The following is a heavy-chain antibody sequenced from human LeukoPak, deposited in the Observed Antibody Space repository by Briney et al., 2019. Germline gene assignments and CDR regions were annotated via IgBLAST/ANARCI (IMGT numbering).Heavy chain of an antibody. J-gene: IGHJ4*02. CDR2: IYHSGST. Sequence: SETLSLTCTVSGGSISSYYWGWIRQPPGKGLEWIGSIYHSGSTYYNPSLKSRVTISVDTSKNQFSLKLSSVTAADTAVYYCVRDGDDYGDYYYFDYWGQGTLVTVSS. CDR1: GGSISSYY. V-gene: IGHV4-38-2*02. D-gene: IGHD4-17*01. CDR3: VRDGDDYGDYYYFDY.